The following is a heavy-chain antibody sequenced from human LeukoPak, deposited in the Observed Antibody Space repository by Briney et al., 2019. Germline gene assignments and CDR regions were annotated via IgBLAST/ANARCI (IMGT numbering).Heavy chain of an antibody. CDR2: ISSSSLYI. V-gene: IGHV3-21*04. D-gene: IGHD3-3*01. CDR3: AHHGGGTIRIAAFDI. CDR1: GFTFSSYS. Sequence: GGSLRLSCAASGFTFSSYSMNWVRQAPGKGLEWVSSISSSSLYIYYADSVKGRFTISRDNAKNSLFLQMNSLRAEDTAIYYCAHHGGGTIRIAAFDIRGQGTMVTVSS. J-gene: IGHJ3*02.